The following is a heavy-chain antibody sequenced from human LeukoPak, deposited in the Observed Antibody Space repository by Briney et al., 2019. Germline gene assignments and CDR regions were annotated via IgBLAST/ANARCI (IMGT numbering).Heavy chain of an antibody. J-gene: IGHJ4*02. Sequence: SETLSLTCTVSGGSISSSSYYWGWIRQPPGKGLEWIGSIYYSGSTYYNPSLKSRVTISVDTSKNQFSLKLSSVTAADTAVYYCARSYYGSGSYYNWYYFDYWGQGTLVTVSS. V-gene: IGHV4-39*01. D-gene: IGHD3-10*01. CDR3: ARSYYGSGSYYNWYYFDY. CDR2: IYYSGST. CDR1: GGSISSSSYY.